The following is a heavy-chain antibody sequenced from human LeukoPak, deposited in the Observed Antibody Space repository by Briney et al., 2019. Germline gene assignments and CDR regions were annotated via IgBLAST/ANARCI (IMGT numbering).Heavy chain of an antibody. V-gene: IGHV3-74*01. D-gene: IGHD6-19*01. J-gene: IGHJ4*02. CDR1: RFTFSNYC. CDR2: ICTDETTI. CDR3: AKGASG. Sequence: PGGSLRLSCAASRFTFSNYCMHWVRQPPGKGLVWVSQICTDETTIRSADSVKGRFTISRDNAKNTLYLQMNSLRAEDTAVYYCAKGASGWGQGTLVTVSS.